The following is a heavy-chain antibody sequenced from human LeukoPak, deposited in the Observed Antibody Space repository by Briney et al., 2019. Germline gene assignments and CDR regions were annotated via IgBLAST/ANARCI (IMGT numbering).Heavy chain of an antibody. CDR3: ARDCSGSSCYDGVDY. J-gene: IGHJ4*02. D-gene: IGHD2-15*01. V-gene: IGHV1-18*04. Sequence: ASVKVTCKTCGYTFDNYAINWVRQAPGQGLEWMGWISGYNGNIKYAQKFQGRVTMTTDISTSTVYMELRSLRSDDTAVYYCARDCSGSSCYDGVDYWGQGTLVTVSS. CDR2: ISGYNGNI. CDR1: GYTFDNYA.